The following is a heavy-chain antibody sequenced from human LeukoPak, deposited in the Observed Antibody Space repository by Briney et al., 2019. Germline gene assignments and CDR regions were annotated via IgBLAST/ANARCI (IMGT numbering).Heavy chain of an antibody. CDR2: INPNSGGT. D-gene: IGHD2-15*01. V-gene: IGHV1-2*02. J-gene: IGHJ5*02. CDR1: GYTFTGYY. CDR3: ARESSRRGYCSGGSCSDSGWFDP. Sequence: ASVKASCKASGYTFTGYYMHWVRQAPGQGLEWMGWINPNSGGTNYAQKFQGRVTMTRDTSISTAYMELSRLRSDDTAVYYCARESSRRGYCSGGSCSDSGWFDPWGQGTLVTVSS.